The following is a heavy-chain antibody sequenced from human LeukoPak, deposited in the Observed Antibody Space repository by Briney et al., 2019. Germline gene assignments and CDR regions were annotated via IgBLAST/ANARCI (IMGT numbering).Heavy chain of an antibody. CDR3: ARDRGGSYYDY. V-gene: IGHV3-48*02. CDR2: ISGGRSTI. J-gene: IGHJ4*02. CDR1: GFTFSTFT. Sequence: GGSLRLSCSASGFTFSTFTMNWVRQAPGKGLEWGSCISGGRSTIYYADSLKGRFTISRDNAKNSLYLQINSLRDEDTAVYYCARDRGGSYYDYWGQGTLVTVSS. D-gene: IGHD1-26*01.